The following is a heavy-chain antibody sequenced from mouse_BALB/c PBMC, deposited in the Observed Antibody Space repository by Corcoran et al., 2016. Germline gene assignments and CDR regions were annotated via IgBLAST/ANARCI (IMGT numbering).Heavy chain of an antibody. J-gene: IGHJ2*01. D-gene: IGHD1-2*01. V-gene: IGHV1-19*01. CDR2: VNPYNGGT. CDR1: GYTFTDYY. CDR3: ARGHYYGYYFDY. Sequence: EVQLQQSGPELVKPGASVKMSCKASGYTFTDYYMDWVKQSHGESFEWIGRVNPYNGGTSYNQKFKGKATLTVDKSSSTAYMELNSLTSEDSAVYYGARGHYYGYYFDYWGQGTTLTVSS.